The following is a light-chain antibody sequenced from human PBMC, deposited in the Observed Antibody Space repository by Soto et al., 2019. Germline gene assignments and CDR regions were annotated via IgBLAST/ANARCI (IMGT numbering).Light chain of an antibody. V-gene: IGKV1-12*02. CDR2: VAS. CDR1: QGIGSW. CDR3: QQANSFPWT. J-gene: IGKJ1*01. Sequence: DIQMTQSPSVVSASVGDRVTITCRASQGIGSWLAWYQQRPGKAPKLLVYVASTLQAGVPSRFSGSGSGTDFTLTINSLRPEDSATYYCQQANSFPWTFGQGTKVEIK.